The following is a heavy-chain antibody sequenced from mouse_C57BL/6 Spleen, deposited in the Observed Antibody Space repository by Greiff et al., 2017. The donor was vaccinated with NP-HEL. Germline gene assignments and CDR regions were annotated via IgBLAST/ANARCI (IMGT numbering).Heavy chain of an antibody. CDR2: IYPGSGST. V-gene: IGHV1-55*01. J-gene: IGHJ2*01. Sequence: QVHVKQSGAELVKPGASVKMSCKASGYTFTSYWITWVKQRPGQGLEWIGDIYPGSGSTNYNEKFKSKATLTVDTSSSTAYMQLSSLTSEDSAVYYCARQTAQATFDYWGQGTTLTVSS. D-gene: IGHD3-2*02. CDR3: ARQTAQATFDY. CDR1: GYTFTSYW.